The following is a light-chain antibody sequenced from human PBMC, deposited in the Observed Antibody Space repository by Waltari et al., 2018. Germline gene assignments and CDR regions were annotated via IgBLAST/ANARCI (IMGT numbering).Light chain of an antibody. CDR3: QQYGSSAFT. CDR1: QSVSSNY. J-gene: IGKJ3*01. V-gene: IGKV3-20*01. CDR2: GAS. Sequence: EIVLTQSPGTLSLSPGERATLSCRASQSVSSNYLAWYQQNPGQAPRLLIYGASSRATGIPDRFSGSGSGTDFTLTISRLEPEDFAVYYCQQYGSSAFTFGPGTKVDIK.